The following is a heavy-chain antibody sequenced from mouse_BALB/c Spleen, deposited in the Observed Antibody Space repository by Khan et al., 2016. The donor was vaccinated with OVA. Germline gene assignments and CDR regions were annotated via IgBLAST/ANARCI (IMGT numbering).Heavy chain of an antibody. CDR1: GYSFTGYF. D-gene: IGHD1-1*01. CDR3: ARIYRSDFDY. J-gene: IGHJ2*01. V-gene: IGHV1-20*02. Sequence: EVQLQQSGPELVKPGASVKISCKASGYSFTGYFMNWVMQSHGQSLEWIGRINPHIGETFYNQKFKDKATLTVDESSSTAHMELRSLASEDSAVYYGARIYRSDFDYWGQGTTLTVSS. CDR2: INPHIGET.